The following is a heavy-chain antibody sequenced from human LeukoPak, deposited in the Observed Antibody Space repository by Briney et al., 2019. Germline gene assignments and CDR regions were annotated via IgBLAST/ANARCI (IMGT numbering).Heavy chain of an antibody. D-gene: IGHD6-19*01. V-gene: IGHV3-23*01. CDR2: ISGSGGST. Sequence: GGSLRLSCAASGFTFSSYAMSWVRQAPGKGLEWVSAISGSGGSTYYADSAKGRFTISRDNSKNTLYLQMNSLRAEDTAVYYCASYSGWSTYYFDYWGQGTLVTDSS. CDR3: ASYSGWSTYYFDY. J-gene: IGHJ4*02. CDR1: GFTFSSYA.